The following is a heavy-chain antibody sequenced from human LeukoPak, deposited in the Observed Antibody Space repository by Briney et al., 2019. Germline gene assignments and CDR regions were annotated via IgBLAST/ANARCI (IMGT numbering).Heavy chain of an antibody. CDR3: ARRRGDSSSWSYFDY. D-gene: IGHD6-13*01. V-gene: IGHV3-33*01. J-gene: IGHJ4*02. CDR2: IWNDGSTK. CDR1: GFTFSSYG. Sequence: GGSLRLSCAASGFTFSSYGMHWVRQAPGKGLEWVALIWNDGSTKFYADSVKGRFTISRDKSRNTVYLQLNSLRAEDTAVYYCARRRGDSSSWSYFDYWGQGTLVTVSS.